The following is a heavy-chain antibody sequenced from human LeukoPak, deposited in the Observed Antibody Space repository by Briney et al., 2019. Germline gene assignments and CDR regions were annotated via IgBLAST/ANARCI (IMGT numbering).Heavy chain of an antibody. CDR1: GYTLTELS. CDR2: FDPEDGET. Sequence: ASVKVSCKVSGYTLTELSMHWVRQAPGKGLEWMGGFDPEDGETIYAQKFQGRVTMTEDTSTGTAYMELSSLRSEDTAVYYCATTGYCSSTSCSNWFDPWGQGTLVTVSS. V-gene: IGHV1-24*01. D-gene: IGHD2-2*01. J-gene: IGHJ5*02. CDR3: ATTGYCSSTSCSNWFDP.